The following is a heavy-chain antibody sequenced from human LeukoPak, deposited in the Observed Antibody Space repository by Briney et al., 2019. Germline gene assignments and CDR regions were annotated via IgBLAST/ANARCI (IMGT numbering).Heavy chain of an antibody. V-gene: IGHV4-59*01. D-gene: IGHD5-12*01. CDR2: IYYSGST. CDR3: ASLGGYSGYDWDWFDP. CDR1: GGSISSYY. J-gene: IGHJ5*02. Sequence: SETLSLTCTVSGGSISSYYWSWIRQPPGKGLEWIGYIYYSGSTNYNPSLKSRVTISVDTSKNQFSLKLSSVTAADTAVYYCASLGGYSGYDWDWFDPWGQGTLVTVSS.